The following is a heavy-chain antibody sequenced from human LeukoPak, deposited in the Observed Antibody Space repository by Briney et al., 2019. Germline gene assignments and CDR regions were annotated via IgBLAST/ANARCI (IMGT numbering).Heavy chain of an antibody. J-gene: IGHJ5*02. D-gene: IGHD6-13*01. Sequence: PGGSLRLSCAASGFTFSSYGMSWVRQAPGKGLEWVSAISGSGGSTYYADSVKGRFTIPRDNSKNTLYLQMNSLRAEDTAVYYCAKDRLAAAGDNWFDPWGQGTLVTVSS. V-gene: IGHV3-23*01. CDR1: GFTFSSYG. CDR3: AKDRLAAAGDNWFDP. CDR2: ISGSGGST.